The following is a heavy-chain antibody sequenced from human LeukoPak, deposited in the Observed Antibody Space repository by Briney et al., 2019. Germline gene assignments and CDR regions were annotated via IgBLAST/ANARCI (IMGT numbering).Heavy chain of an antibody. CDR1: GGSFSGYY. CDR2: INHSGST. V-gene: IGHV4-34*01. Sequence: SQTPSLTCAVYGGSFSGYYWSWIRQPPGKGLEWIGEINHSGSTNYNPSLKSRVTISVDTSKNQFSLKLSSVTAADTAVYYCARAGVFHDCWGQGTLVTVSS. CDR3: ARAGVFHDC. J-gene: IGHJ4*02. D-gene: IGHD3-3*01.